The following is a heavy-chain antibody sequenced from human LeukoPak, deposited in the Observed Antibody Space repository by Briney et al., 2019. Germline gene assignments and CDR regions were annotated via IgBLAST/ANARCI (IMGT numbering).Heavy chain of an antibody. J-gene: IGHJ6*02. D-gene: IGHD3-10*01. V-gene: IGHV3-74*01. CDR2: INSDGSSR. CDR1: GFTFSDHA. CDR3: TRDRYGDGMDV. Sequence: GGSLRLSCAASGFTFSDHAIHWVRQAPGKGLVWVSRINSDGSSRSYADSVQGRFTISRDNAKNTLYLQMNSLRAEDTAVYYCTRDRYGDGMDVWGQGTTVTVSS.